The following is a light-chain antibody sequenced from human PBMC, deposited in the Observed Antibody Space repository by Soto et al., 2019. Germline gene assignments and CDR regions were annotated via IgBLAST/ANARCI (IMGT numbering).Light chain of an antibody. CDR1: QGISSF. CDR3: QHRHSYPIT. CDR2: TAS. V-gene: IGKV1-9*01. Sequence: DIQLTQSPSFLSASVGDRVTITCRASQGISSFIAWYQQKPGKAPKLLIHTASTLQSGVPSRFSGSGSGTEFTLTISSPQPEDFATYYCQHRHSYPITFGQGTRLEIK. J-gene: IGKJ5*01.